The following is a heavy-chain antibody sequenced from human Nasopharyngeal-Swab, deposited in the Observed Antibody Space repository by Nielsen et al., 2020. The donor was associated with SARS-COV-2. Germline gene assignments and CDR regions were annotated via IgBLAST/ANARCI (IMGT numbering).Heavy chain of an antibody. CDR1: GGSISSSSYY. CDR2: IYYSGST. D-gene: IGHD3-22*01. Sequence: SETLSLTCTVSGGSISSSSYYWGWIRQPPGKGLEWIGSIYYSGSTYYNPSLKSRVTISVDTSKNQFSLKLSSVTAADTAVYYCARHTTTGGSGYYPDAFDIWGQGTMVTVSS. CDR3: ARHTTTGGSGYYPDAFDI. V-gene: IGHV4-39*01. J-gene: IGHJ3*02.